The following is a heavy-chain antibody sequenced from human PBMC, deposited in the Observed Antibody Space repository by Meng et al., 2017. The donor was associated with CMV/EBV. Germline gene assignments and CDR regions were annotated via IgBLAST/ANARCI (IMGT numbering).Heavy chain of an antibody. Sequence: SCFTFGCSLMPWVRQAPGKGLLWVSRITSTGDLTDYATSVKGRFTISRDNAKNTLYLQMNSLSAEDTAVYYCARAPLKYCRSSSCYYYWGQGTLVTVSS. J-gene: IGHJ4*02. D-gene: IGHD2-2*01. V-gene: IGHV3-74*01. CDR3: ARAPLKYCRSSSCYYY. CDR1: CFTFGCSL. CDR2: ITSTGDLT.